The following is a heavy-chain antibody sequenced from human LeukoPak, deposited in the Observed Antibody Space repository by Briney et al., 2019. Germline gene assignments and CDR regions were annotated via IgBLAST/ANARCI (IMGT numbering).Heavy chain of an antibody. CDR2: IYYSGST. CDR1: GGSISSYY. J-gene: IGHJ3*02. CDR3: ARVQYYDYVWGSYRIDAFDI. D-gene: IGHD3-16*02. Sequence: SETLSLTCTVSGGSISSYYWSWIRQPPGKGLEWIGYIYYSGSTNYNPSLKGRVTISVDTSKNQFSLKLSSVTAADTAVYYCARVQYYDYVWGSYRIDAFDIWGQGTMVTVSS. V-gene: IGHV4-59*01.